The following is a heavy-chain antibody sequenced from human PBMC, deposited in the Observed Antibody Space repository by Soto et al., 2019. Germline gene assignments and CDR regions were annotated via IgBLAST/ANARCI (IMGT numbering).Heavy chain of an antibody. V-gene: IGHV3-23*01. Sequence: EVQLLESGGGLVQPGGSLRLSCAASGFTFSSYAMCWVRQAPGKGLEWVSAISGSGGSTYYADSVKGRFTISRDNSKNTLYLQMNSLRAEDTAVYYCAKDSPGRMVRGVISGRFDPWGQGTLVTVSS. J-gene: IGHJ5*02. CDR3: AKDSPGRMVRGVISGRFDP. CDR1: GFTFSSYA. CDR2: ISGSGGST. D-gene: IGHD3-10*01.